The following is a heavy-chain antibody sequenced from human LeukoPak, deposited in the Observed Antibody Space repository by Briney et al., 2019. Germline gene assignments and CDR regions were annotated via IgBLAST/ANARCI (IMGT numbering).Heavy chain of an antibody. CDR2: IIPIFGTA. Sequence: GASVKVSCKASGGTFSSYAISWVRQAPGQGLEWMGGIIPIFGTANYAQKFQGRVTITTDESTSTAYMELSSLRSEDTAVYYCARAGQPLLYSLRDYYYYMDVWGKGTTVTVSS. J-gene: IGHJ6*03. CDR1: GGTFSSYA. D-gene: IGHD2-2*02. V-gene: IGHV1-69*05. CDR3: ARAGQPLLYSLRDYYYYMDV.